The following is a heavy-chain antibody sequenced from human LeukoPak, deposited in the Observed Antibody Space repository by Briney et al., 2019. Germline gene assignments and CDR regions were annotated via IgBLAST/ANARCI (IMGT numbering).Heavy chain of an antibody. CDR1: GYTFTTYD. Sequence: ASVKVSCKASGYTFTTYDINWVRQAAGQGLEWVGWMNPDSGNTGYAQKFQGRVTMTRDTSISTAYMELRSLRSEDTAVYFCAKGGVNRYCSGDRCYYALDMWGQGTRVTVSS. CDR3: AKGGVNRYCSGDRCYYALDM. J-gene: IGHJ3*02. V-gene: IGHV1-8*01. CDR2: MNPDSGNT. D-gene: IGHD2-15*01.